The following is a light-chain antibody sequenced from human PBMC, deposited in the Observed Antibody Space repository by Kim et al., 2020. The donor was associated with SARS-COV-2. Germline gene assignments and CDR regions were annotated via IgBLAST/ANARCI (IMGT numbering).Light chain of an antibody. CDR3: QQYNSYPLG. Sequence: DIQMTQSPSSLSASVGDRVTITCRASQGISNSLAWFQQKPGKAPKSLIYATSSLHTGVPSRFSGSGSRTDFTLTISSLQPDDFATYYCQQYNSYPLGFGGGTKVEI. V-gene: IGKV1-16*01. J-gene: IGKJ4*01. CDR2: ATS. CDR1: QGISNS.